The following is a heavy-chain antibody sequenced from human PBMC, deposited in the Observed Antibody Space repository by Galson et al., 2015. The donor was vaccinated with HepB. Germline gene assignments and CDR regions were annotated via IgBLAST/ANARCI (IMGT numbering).Heavy chain of an antibody. V-gene: IGHV3-49*03. CDR3: TRGDQDYDSWSGYQYYFDY. Sequence: SLRLSCAASGFTFGDYAMSWFRQAPGKGLEWVGFIRSKAYGGTTEYAASVKGRFTISRDDSKSIAYLQMNSLKTEDTAVYYCTRGDQDYDSWSGYQYYFDYWGQGTLVTVSS. J-gene: IGHJ4*02. CDR1: GFTFGDYA. CDR2: IRSKAYGGTT. D-gene: IGHD3-3*01.